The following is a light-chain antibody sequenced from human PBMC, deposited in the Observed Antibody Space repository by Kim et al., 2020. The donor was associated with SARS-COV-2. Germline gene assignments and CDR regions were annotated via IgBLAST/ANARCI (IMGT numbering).Light chain of an antibody. V-gene: IGKV1-27*01. CDR3: QKYDTAPLT. J-gene: IGKJ4*01. CDR1: QGIGNY. Sequence: SASVGDRITITCRASQGIGNYLAWYQQKPGKVPKLLMYDASTLQSGVPSRFSGGGSGTDFTLTISSLQPEDVATYYCQKYDTAPLTFGGGTKLEI. CDR2: DAS.